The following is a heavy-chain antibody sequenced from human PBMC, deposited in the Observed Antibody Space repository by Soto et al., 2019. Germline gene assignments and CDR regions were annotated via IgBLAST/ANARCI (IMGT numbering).Heavy chain of an antibody. J-gene: IGHJ3*02. V-gene: IGHV3-7*01. CDR1: GFTFCSYW. CDR3: ARDRASSGWYDPGGAFDI. D-gene: IGHD6-19*01. CDR2: IKQDGSEK. Sequence: PGGSLRLSCAACGFTFCSYWMSWVRQAPGKGLEWVANIKQDGSEKYYVDSVKGRFTISRDNAKNSLYLQMNSLRAEDTAVYYCARDRASSGWYDPGGAFDIWGQGTMVTVSS.